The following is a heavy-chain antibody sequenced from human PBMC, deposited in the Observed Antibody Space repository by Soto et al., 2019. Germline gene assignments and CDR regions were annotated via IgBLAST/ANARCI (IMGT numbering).Heavy chain of an antibody. D-gene: IGHD3-22*01. Sequence: QVQLVQSGAEVKKSGASVKVSCKASGYTFTSYGISWVRQAPGQGLEWMGWISTYKGNTNYAQKLQGRVTMTTDTSTSTAYMELRSLRSDDTAMYYCARVPATGYYYDSSGYYYFDSWGQGTLVTVSS. CDR1: GYTFTSYG. CDR3: ARVPATGYYYDSSGYYYFDS. V-gene: IGHV1-18*01. CDR2: ISTYKGNT. J-gene: IGHJ4*02.